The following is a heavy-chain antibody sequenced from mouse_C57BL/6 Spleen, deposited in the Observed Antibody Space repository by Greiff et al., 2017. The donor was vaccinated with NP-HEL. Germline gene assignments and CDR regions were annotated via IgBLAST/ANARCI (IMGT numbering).Heavy chain of an antibody. J-gene: IGHJ3*01. D-gene: IGHD1-1*01. CDR3: ARKDYGSGGFAY. Sequence: QVQLQQPGAELVKPGASVKLSCKASGYTFTSYWMHWVKQRPGRGLEWNGRIDPNSGGTKYNEKFKSKATLTVDKPSSTAYMQLSSLTSEDSAVYYCARKDYGSGGFAYWGQGTLVTVSA. V-gene: IGHV1-72*01. CDR2: IDPNSGGT. CDR1: GYTFTSYW.